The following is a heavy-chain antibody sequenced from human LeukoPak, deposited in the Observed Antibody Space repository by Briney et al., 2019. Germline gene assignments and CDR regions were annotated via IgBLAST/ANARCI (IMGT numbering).Heavy chain of an antibody. CDR2: INPSDGAT. J-gene: IGHJ6*03. D-gene: IGHD3-16*01. Sequence: GASVKVSCKASGYTFTKYYIHWVRQAPGQGLEWMGMINPSDGATTYAQRFQGRVTMTRDMSTTTVYVDLRSLRSEDTAVYFGARERRGGLSGNLGGLFASYYTYYYMDVWGRGTTVTVSS. CDR3: ARERRGGLSGNLGGLFASYYTYYYMDV. V-gene: IGHV1-46*01. CDR1: GYTFTKYY.